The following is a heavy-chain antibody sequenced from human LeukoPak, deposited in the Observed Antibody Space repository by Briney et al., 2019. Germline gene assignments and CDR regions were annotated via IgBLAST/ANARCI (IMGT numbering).Heavy chain of an antibody. D-gene: IGHD1-26*01. CDR3: AKDLGGSSETEDYYYGMDV. Sequence: GGSLRLSCAASGLTFSNYGMHWLRQAPGKGLEWVAFIRYDGSNKYHADSVKGRFTISRDNSKSTLYLQMNSLRAEDTAVYYCAKDLGGSSETEDYYYGMDVWGQGTTVTVSS. CDR1: GLTFSNYG. J-gene: IGHJ6*02. CDR2: IRYDGSNK. V-gene: IGHV3-30*02.